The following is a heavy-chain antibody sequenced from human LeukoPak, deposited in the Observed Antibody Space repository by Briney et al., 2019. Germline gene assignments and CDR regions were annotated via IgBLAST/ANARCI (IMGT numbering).Heavy chain of an antibody. CDR3: ARSIAATICSFDY. D-gene: IGHD6-6*01. V-gene: IGHV1-2*02. Sequence: ASVKVSCKNSGGTFSTYALAWVRQAPGQGLEWMGWINPNSGGTNYAQKFQGRVTMTRDTSISTAYMELSRLRSDDTAVYYCARSIAATICSFDYWGQGTLVTVSS. J-gene: IGHJ4*02. CDR1: GGTFSTYA. CDR2: INPNSGGT.